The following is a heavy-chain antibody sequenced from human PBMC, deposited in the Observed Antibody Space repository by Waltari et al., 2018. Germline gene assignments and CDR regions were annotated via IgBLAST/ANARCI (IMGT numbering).Heavy chain of an antibody. Sequence: GKGLVWVSRISMDGSIVNYADSVKGRFTISRDNAKSTLFLQMNSLRVDDTALYYCVTTGVAGFYWGQGTRVTVSS. D-gene: IGHD6-19*01. CDR3: VTTGVAGFY. V-gene: IGHV3-74*01. CDR2: ISMDGSIV. J-gene: IGHJ4*02.